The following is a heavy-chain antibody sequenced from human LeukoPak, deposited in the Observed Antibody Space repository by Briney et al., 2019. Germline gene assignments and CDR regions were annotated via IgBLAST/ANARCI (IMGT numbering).Heavy chain of an antibody. CDR3: ANTPRLTTVTTFDGYFDY. CDR1: GFTFSSYA. D-gene: IGHD4-17*01. Sequence: GGSLRLSCAASGFTFSSYAMSWVRQAPGKGLEWVSAISGSGGSTYYADSVKGRFTISRDNSKNTLYLQMNSLRAEDTAVYYCANTPRLTTVTTFDGYFDYWGQGTLVTVSS. V-gene: IGHV3-23*01. CDR2: ISGSGGST. J-gene: IGHJ4*02.